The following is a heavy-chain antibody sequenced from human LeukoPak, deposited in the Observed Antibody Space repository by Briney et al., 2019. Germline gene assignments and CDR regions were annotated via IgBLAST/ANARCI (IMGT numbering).Heavy chain of an antibody. CDR1: GYTFTSYD. CDR2: MNPNSGNT. D-gene: IGHD6-13*01. Sequence: GASVKVSCKASGYTFTSYDINWVRQATGQGLEWMGWMNPNSGNTGYAQKFQGRVTMTRNTSISTVYLELTSLKSEDTAVYYCARETPPAGHLSTWGQGTLVTVSS. CDR3: ARETPPAGHLST. V-gene: IGHV1-8*01. J-gene: IGHJ5*02.